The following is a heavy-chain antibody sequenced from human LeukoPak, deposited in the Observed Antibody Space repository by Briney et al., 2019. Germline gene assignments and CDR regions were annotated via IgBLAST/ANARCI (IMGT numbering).Heavy chain of an antibody. CDR3: ARGGWFGIGYYYYGMDV. CDR1: GGTFSSYA. D-gene: IGHD3-10*01. V-gene: IGHV1-69*04. CDR2: IIPILGIA. Sequence: GASVKVSCKASGGTFSSYAISWVRQAPGQGLEWMGRIIPILGIANYAQKFQGRVTITADKSTSTAYMELSSLRSEDTAVYYCARGGWFGIGYYYYGMDVWGQGTTVTVSS. J-gene: IGHJ6*02.